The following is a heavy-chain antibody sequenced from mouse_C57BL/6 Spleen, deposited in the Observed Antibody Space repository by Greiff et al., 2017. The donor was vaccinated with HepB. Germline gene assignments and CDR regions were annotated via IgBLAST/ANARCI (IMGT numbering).Heavy chain of an antibody. V-gene: IGHV1-50*01. CDR3: AGPRAMDY. J-gene: IGHJ4*01. CDR2: IDPSDSYT. CDR1: GYTFTSYW. Sequence: VQLQQPGAELVKPGASVKLSCKASGYTFTSYWMQWVKQRPGQGLEWIGEIDPSDSYTNYNQKFKGKATLTVDTSYSTAYLQLSSLTSEDSAVYFCAGPRAMDYWGQGTSVTVSS.